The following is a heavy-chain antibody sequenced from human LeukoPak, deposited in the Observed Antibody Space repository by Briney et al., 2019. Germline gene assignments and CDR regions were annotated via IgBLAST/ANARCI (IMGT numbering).Heavy chain of an antibody. V-gene: IGHV3-11*04. Sequence: GGSLRLSCAASGFTFSDYYMSWIRQAPGKGLEWVSYISSSGSTIYYADSVKGRFTISRDNAKNSLYLQMNSLRAGDTAVYYCAREREIFGVVIHQVFDYWGQGTLVTVSS. CDR1: GFTFSDYY. D-gene: IGHD3-3*01. CDR3: AREREIFGVVIHQVFDY. CDR2: ISSSGSTI. J-gene: IGHJ4*02.